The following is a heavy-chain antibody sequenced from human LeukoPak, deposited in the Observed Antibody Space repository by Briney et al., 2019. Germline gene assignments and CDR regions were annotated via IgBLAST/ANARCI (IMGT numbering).Heavy chain of an antibody. D-gene: IGHD6-19*01. CDR1: GVSISSGSYY. CDR3: AREGPQWLALDY. Sequence: SETLSLTCTVSGVSISSGSYYWSWIRQPAGKGLEWIGRIYTSGSTNYNPSLKSRVTISVDTSKNQLSLKLSSVTAADTAVYYCAREGPQWLALDYWGQGTLVTVSS. J-gene: IGHJ4*02. CDR2: IYTSGST. V-gene: IGHV4-61*02.